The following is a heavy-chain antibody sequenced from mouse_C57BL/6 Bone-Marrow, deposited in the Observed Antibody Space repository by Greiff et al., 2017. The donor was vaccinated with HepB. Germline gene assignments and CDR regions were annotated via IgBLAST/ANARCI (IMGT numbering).Heavy chain of an antibody. J-gene: IGHJ3*01. D-gene: IGHD2-4*01. CDR1: GFTFSDYY. CDR3: AMIYYDAY. Sequence: DVKLVESGGGLVQPGGSLKLSCAASGFTFSDYYMYWVRQTPEKRLEWVAYISNGGGSTYYPDTVKGRFTISRDNAKNTLYLQMSRLKSEDTAMYYCAMIYYDAYWGQGTRVTVSA. CDR2: ISNGGGST. V-gene: IGHV5-12*01.